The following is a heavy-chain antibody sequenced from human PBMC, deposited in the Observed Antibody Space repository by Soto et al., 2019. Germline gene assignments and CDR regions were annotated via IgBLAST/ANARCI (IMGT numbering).Heavy chain of an antibody. CDR2: IYHSGST. D-gene: IGHD3-22*01. CDR1: GGSISSVGYC. CDR3: ARGGVDYYDSSGYCFSPYYLDY. V-gene: IGHV4-30-2*01. Sequence: SQTLSLPWAVAGGSISSVGYCWSWIRQPPGKGLEWIGYIYHSGSTYYNPSLKSRVTISVDRSKNQFSLKLSSVTAADTAVYYCARGGVDYYDSSGYCFSPYYLDYWGQGTLVTVSS. J-gene: IGHJ4*02.